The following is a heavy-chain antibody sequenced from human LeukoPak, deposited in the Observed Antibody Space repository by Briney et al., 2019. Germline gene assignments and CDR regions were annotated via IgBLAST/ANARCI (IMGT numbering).Heavy chain of an antibody. J-gene: IGHJ4*02. D-gene: IGHD2-2*01. V-gene: IGHV3-30*03. CDR1: GFTFNTYG. Sequence: GGSLRLSCVASGFTFNTYGIHWVRQAPGKGLEWVAGISRDGTSQDYADSVKGRFTISRHNSKNTLYLQMNSLRTEDTAVYYCARAAYCTSTSCHFSGYAQRPLDSWGQGTLVTVSS. CDR2: ISRDGTSQ. CDR3: ARAAYCTSTSCHFSGYAQRPLDS.